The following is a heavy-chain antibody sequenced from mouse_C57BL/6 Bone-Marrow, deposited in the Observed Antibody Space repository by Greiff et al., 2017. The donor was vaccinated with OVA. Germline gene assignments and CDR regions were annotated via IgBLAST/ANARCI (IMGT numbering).Heavy chain of an antibody. CDR1: GFTFSSYA. V-gene: IGHV5-4*01. CDR2: ISDGGSYT. Sequence: EVQRVESGGGLVKPGGSLKLSCAASGFTFSSYAMSWVRQTPEKRLEWVATISDGGSYTYYPDNVKGRFTISRDNAKNNLYLQMSHLKSEDTAMYNCARDRGFRGSYGSSFYWYFDVWGTGTTVTVSA. CDR3: ARDRGFRGSYGSSFYWYFDV. J-gene: IGHJ1*03. D-gene: IGHD1-1*01.